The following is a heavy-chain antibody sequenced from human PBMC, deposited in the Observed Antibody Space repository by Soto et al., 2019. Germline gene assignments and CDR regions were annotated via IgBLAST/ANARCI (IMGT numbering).Heavy chain of an antibody. V-gene: IGHV4-34*01. CDR2: INHSGST. Sequence: SETLSLTCAVYGGSFSGYYWSWIRQPPGKGLEWIGEINHSGSTNYNPSLKSRVTISVDTSKNQFSLKLSSVTAADTAVYYCARARWLQSVFDYWGQGTLVTVSS. CDR3: ARARWLQSVFDY. CDR1: GGSFSGYY. D-gene: IGHD5-12*01. J-gene: IGHJ4*02.